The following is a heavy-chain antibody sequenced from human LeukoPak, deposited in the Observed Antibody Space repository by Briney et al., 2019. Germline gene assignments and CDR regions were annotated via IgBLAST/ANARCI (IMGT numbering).Heavy chain of an antibody. CDR1: GYTFTGYY. V-gene: IGHV1-2*02. CDR2: MNPNNGAT. CDR3: ARDKPIYGDYIFWTFDP. J-gene: IGHJ5*02. Sequence: ASVKVSCKASGYTFTGYYIHWVRQAPGQGLEWMGWMNPNNGATEYAQKFQGRVTMTRDTSISTAYVELSRLTSDDTAVYYCARDKPIYGDYIFWTFDPWGQGTLVTVSS. D-gene: IGHD4-17*01.